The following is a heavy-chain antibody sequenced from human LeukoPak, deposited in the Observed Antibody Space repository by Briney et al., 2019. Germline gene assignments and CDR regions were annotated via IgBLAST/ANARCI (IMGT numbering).Heavy chain of an antibody. V-gene: IGHV3-48*03. Sequence: QPGGSLRLSCAASGFTFRSYEMNWVRQAPGKGLEWVSQISDSGSTIHYAESVKGRFTISRDNSKNTLYLQMDSLRAEDTAVYYCAREHNYYDTSGYYHASTCVDYWGQGTRVTVSS. D-gene: IGHD3-22*01. CDR3: AREHNYYDTSGYYHASTCVDY. CDR2: ISDSGSTI. J-gene: IGHJ4*02. CDR1: GFTFRSYE.